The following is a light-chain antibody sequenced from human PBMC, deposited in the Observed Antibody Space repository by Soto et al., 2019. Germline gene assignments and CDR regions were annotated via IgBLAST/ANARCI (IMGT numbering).Light chain of an antibody. V-gene: IGLV2-14*01. CDR1: SSDVGGYNY. Sequence: QSAQTQPASVSGSPGQSITISCTGTSSDVGGYNYVSWYQQYPGKAPKLMIFEVSNRPSGVSNRFSGSKSGNTASLTISGLQAEDEADYYCSSYTSSSTWVFGGGTKVTVL. CDR3: SSYTSSSTWV. CDR2: EVS. J-gene: IGLJ3*02.